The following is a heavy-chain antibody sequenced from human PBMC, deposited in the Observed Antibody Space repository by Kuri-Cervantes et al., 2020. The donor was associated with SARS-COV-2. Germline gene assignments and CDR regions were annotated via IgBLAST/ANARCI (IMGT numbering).Heavy chain of an antibody. J-gene: IGHJ4*02. V-gene: IGHV3-23*01. CDR1: GFTFSSYA. CDR3: ATVRGGGAYYDFWSGYHNGAPFDY. CDR2: ISGSGGST. Sequence: GESLKISCAASGFTFSSYAMSWVRQAPGKGLEWVSAISGSGGSTYYADSVKGRFTISRDNSKNTLYLQMNSLRAEDTAVYYCATVRGGGAYYDFWSGYHNGAPFDYWGQGTLVTVSS. D-gene: IGHD3-3*01.